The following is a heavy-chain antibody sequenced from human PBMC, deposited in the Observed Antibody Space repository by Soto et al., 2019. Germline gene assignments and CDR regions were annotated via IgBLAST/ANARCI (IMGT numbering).Heavy chain of an antibody. CDR2: IYYSGST. D-gene: IGHD4-17*01. CDR1: GGSISSYY. Sequence: SETLSLTCTVSGGSISSYYWSWIRQPPGKGLEWIGYIYYSGSTNYNPSLKSRVTISVDTSKNRFSLKLSSVTAADTAVYYCARLIGYGDRYYFDYWGQGTLVTVSS. CDR3: ARLIGYGDRYYFDY. J-gene: IGHJ4*02. V-gene: IGHV4-59*08.